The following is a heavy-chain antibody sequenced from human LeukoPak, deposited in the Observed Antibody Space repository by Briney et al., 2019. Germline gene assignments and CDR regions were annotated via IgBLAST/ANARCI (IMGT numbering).Heavy chain of an antibody. D-gene: IGHD1-26*01. V-gene: IGHV4-59*12. Sequence: SETLSLTCTVTGGSISSYYWSWIRQPTGKGLEWIRYIYYSGSTNYNPSLKSRVTISVDTSKNQFSLKLSSVTAADTAVYYCARGEDSGSYWGYYYYMDVWGKGTTVTISS. CDR2: IYYSGST. CDR3: ARGEDSGSYWGYYYYMDV. CDR1: GGSISSYY. J-gene: IGHJ6*03.